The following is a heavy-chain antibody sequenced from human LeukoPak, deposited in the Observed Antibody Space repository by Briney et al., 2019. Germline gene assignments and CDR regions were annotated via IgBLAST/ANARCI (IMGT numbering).Heavy chain of an antibody. D-gene: IGHD6-19*01. CDR3: ARVPTGYSSGWGDY. J-gene: IGHJ4*02. CDR1: GFTFSSYA. Sequence: GGSLRLSCAASGFTFSSYAMHWVRQAPGKGLEWVAVISYDGSNKYYADSVKGRFTISRDNSKNTLYLQMNSLRAEDTAVYCCARVPTGYSSGWGDYWGQGTLVTVSS. V-gene: IGHV3-30-3*01. CDR2: ISYDGSNK.